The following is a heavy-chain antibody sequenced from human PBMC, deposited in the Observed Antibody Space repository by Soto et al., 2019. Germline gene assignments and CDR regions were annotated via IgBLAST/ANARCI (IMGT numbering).Heavy chain of an antibody. D-gene: IGHD3-9*01. CDR2: IKKDGTEK. V-gene: IGHV3-7*03. CDR3: ERGTYYSDYRTDWFFDS. CDR1: GFTFSGYW. Sequence: GWSLRLSCAASGFTFSGYWMTWVRQAPGKGLEWVADIKKDGTEKYYVDSVKGRFTISRDNDKKSVYLQMNGLTVEDTAVYRCERGTYYSDYRTDWFFDSWAQGA. J-gene: IGHJ4*02.